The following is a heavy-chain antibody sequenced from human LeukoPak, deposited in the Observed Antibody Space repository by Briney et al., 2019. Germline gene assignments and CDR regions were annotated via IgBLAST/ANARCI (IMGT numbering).Heavy chain of an antibody. CDR3: ARGGRYCSSTSCYRGWFDP. V-gene: IGHV4-34*01. Sequence: PSETLSLTCAVYGGSFSGYYWSWIRQPPGKGLEWIGEINHSGSTNYNPSLKSRVTISVDTSKNQFSLKLSSVTAADTAVYYCARGGRYCSSTSCYRGWFDPWGQGTLVTASS. CDR1: GGSFSGYY. CDR2: INHSGST. J-gene: IGHJ5*02. D-gene: IGHD2-2*01.